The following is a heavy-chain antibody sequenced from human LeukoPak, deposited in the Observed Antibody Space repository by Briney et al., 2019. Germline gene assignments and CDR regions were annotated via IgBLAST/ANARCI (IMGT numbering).Heavy chain of an antibody. D-gene: IGHD3-22*01. J-gene: IGHJ4*02. CDR3: ARDNYDSSGPYYFDY. Sequence: GGSLRLSCAASGFTFSTYEMTWVRQSPGKGLEWVSYISSSGRTIYYADSVKGRFTISRDNARNSLYLQMNSLRAEDTAVYYCARDNYDSSGPYYFDYWGQGTLVTVSS. V-gene: IGHV3-48*03. CDR1: GFTFSTYE. CDR2: ISSSGRTI.